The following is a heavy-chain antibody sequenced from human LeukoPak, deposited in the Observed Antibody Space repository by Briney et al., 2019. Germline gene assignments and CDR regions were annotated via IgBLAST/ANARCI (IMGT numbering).Heavy chain of an antibody. CDR1: GGSISSSSYY. Sequence: SETLSLTCTVSGGSISSSSYYWGWIRQPPGKGLEWIGSIYYSGSTYYNPSLKSRVTISVDTSKNQFSLKLSSVTAADTAVYYCARGSSWWKSVYDYWGQGTLVTVSS. V-gene: IGHV4-39*07. J-gene: IGHJ4*02. CDR2: IYYSGST. CDR3: ARGSSWWKSVYDY. D-gene: IGHD6-13*01.